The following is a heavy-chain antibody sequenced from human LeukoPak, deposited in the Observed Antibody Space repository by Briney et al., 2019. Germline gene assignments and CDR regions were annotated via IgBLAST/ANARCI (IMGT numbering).Heavy chain of an antibody. CDR1: GFIFCTYN. D-gene: IGHD6-13*01. CDR3: ASRSINWYRGNNWFDP. CDR2: IYWDGGSA. J-gene: IGHJ5*02. Sequence: GSLRLSCGGSGFIFCTYNMHLVRQRSGEGLRGVSLIYWDGGSAYYADSVKGRFTVSRDNAKNSLYLQMNSLRVEDTAVYYCASRSINWYRGNNWFDPWGQGTLVTVSS. V-gene: IGHV3-43*01.